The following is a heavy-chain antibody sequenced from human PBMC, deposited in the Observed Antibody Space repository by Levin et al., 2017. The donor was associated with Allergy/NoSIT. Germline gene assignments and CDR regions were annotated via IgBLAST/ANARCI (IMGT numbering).Heavy chain of an antibody. CDR3: ASDGVVHDSQCWYGTDV. CDR2: IYYSGST. Sequence: SETLSLTCTVSGGSISSSSYYWGWIRQAPGKGLEWIGNIYYSGSTYYNPSLRGRVTISVDTSKNQFSLRLTSVTAADTAVYYCASDGVVHDSQCWYGTDVWGQGTTVAVSS. V-gene: IGHV4-39*07. J-gene: IGHJ6*02. CDR1: GGSISSSSYY. D-gene: IGHD2-8*02.